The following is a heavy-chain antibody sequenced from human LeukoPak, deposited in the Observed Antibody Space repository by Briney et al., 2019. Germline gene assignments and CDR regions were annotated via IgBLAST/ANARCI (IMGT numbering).Heavy chain of an antibody. J-gene: IGHJ4*02. CDR1: GFTFSDYY. D-gene: IGHD2-15*01. CDR3: ARDCSGGSCSRQAPGY. CDR2: ISSSGSSI. Sequence: PGGSLRLSCAASGFTFSDYYMNWIRQAPGKGLEWVSYISSSGSSIYYADSVKGRFTSSRDNAKNSLYLEMNSLRAEDTAVYYCARDCSGGSCSRQAPGYWGQGTLVTVSS. V-gene: IGHV3-11*01.